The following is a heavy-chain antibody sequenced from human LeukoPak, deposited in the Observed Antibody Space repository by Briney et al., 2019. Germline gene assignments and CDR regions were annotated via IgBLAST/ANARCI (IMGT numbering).Heavy chain of an antibody. J-gene: IGHJ6*02. Sequence: SETLSLTCAVSGGSISSSNWWSWVRQPPGKGLEWIGEIYHSGSTNYNPSLKSRVTISVDKSKNQFSLKLSSVTAADTAVYYCARAQVLQNKLGYCSGGSCYSEDYYYYGMDVWGQGTTVTVSS. D-gene: IGHD2-15*01. CDR3: ARAQVLQNKLGYCSGGSCYSEDYYYYGMDV. CDR1: GGSISSSNW. CDR2: IYHSGST. V-gene: IGHV4-4*02.